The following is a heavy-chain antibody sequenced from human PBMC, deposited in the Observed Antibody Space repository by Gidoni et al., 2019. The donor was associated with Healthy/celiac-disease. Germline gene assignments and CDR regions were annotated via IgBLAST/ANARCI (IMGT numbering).Heavy chain of an antibody. CDR3: ARDRGITMVRGVIMTSWGFDY. J-gene: IGHJ4*02. CDR1: GYTFTSYY. V-gene: IGHV1-46*03. D-gene: IGHD3-10*01. Sequence: QVQLVQSGAEVKKPGASVKVSCKASGYTFTSYYMHWVRQAPGQGLEWMGIINPSGGSTSYAQKFQGRVTMTRDTSTSTVYMELSSLRSEDTAVYYCARDRGITMVRGVIMTSWGFDYWGQGTLVTVSS. CDR2: INPSGGST.